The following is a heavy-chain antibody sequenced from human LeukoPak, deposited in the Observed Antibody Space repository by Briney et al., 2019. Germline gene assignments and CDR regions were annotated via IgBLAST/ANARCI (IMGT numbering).Heavy chain of an antibody. D-gene: IGHD3-22*01. Sequence: GSLRLSCAASGFTFSSYAMSWVRQPPGKGLEWIGSIYYSGSTYYNPSLKSRVTISVDTSKNQFSLKLSSVTAADTAVYYCARLALPDYYDSSGYSFDYWGQGTLVTVSS. J-gene: IGHJ4*02. CDR3: ARLALPDYYDSSGYSFDY. V-gene: IGHV4-39*01. CDR1: GFTFSSYA. CDR2: IYYSGST.